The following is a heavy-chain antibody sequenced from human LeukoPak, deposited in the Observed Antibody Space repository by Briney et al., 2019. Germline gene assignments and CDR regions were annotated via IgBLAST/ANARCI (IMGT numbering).Heavy chain of an antibody. CDR2: ISGSGGST. D-gene: IGHD5-18*01. CDR1: GCTFSSYS. Sequence: GGSLRLSCAASGCTFSSYSMSWVRQAPGKGLEWVSAISGSGGSTYYADSAKGRFTISRDNSKNTLYLQMNSLRAEDTAVYYCAKDMDTAMASYYYYGMDVWGQGTTVTVSS. V-gene: IGHV3-23*01. J-gene: IGHJ6*02. CDR3: AKDMDTAMASYYYYGMDV.